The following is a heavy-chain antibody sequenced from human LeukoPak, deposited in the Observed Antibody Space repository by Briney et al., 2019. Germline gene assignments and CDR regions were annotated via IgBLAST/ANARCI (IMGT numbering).Heavy chain of an antibody. CDR2: ISGSGGST. D-gene: IGHD5-12*01. Sequence: QPGGSLRLSCAASGFTFSNYAMSWVRQAPGKGLEWVSAISGSGGSTYYADSVKGRFTISRDNSKNTLYLQMNSLRAEDTAVCYCAKDAARYSGYDLGDYWGQGTLVTVSS. CDR1: GFTFSNYA. V-gene: IGHV3-23*01. J-gene: IGHJ4*02. CDR3: AKDAARYSGYDLGDY.